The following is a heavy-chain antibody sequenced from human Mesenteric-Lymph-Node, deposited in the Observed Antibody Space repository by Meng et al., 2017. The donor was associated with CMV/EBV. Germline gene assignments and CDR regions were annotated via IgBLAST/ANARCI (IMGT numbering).Heavy chain of an antibody. Sequence: SQTLSLTCAVYGGSFSGYYWSWIRQPPGKGLEWIGEINHSGSTNYNPSLKSRVTISVDTSKNHFSLKPSSVTAADTAVYYCARGGSYHNRFDPWGQGTLVTVSS. J-gene: IGHJ5*02. CDR2: INHSGST. V-gene: IGHV4-34*01. CDR3: ARGGSYHNRFDP. D-gene: IGHD1-26*01. CDR1: GGSFSGYY.